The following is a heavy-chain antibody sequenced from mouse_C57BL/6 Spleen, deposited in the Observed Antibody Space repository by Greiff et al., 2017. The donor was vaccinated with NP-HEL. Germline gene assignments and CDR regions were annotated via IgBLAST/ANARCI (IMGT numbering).Heavy chain of an antibody. J-gene: IGHJ4*01. Sequence: VQLKESGPELVKPGASVKIPCKASGYTFTDYNMDWVKQSHGKSLEWIGDINPNNGGTIYNQKFKGKATLTVDKSSSTAYMELRSLTSEDTAVYYCARRAYAMDYWGQGTSVTVSS. D-gene: IGHD3-3*01. CDR2: INPNNGGT. CDR3: ARRAYAMDY. CDR1: GYTFTDYN. V-gene: IGHV1-18*01.